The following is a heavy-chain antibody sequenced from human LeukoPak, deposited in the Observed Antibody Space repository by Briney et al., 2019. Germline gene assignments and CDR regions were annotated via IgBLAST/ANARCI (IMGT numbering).Heavy chain of an antibody. J-gene: IGHJ4*02. CDR1: GGSISSYY. V-gene: IGHV4-4*07. CDR2: IYTSGST. Sequence: PSETLSLTCSVSGGSISSYYWSWIRQPAGKGLEWIGRIYTSGSTNYNPSLKSRVTMSVDTSKNQFSLKLSSVTAADTAVYYCAGHHPRNTVDFWGQGTLVTVSS. CDR3: AGHHPRNTVDF. D-gene: IGHD2/OR15-2a*01.